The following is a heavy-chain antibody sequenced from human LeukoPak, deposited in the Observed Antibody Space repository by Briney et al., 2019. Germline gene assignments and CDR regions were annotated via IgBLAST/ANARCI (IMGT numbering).Heavy chain of an antibody. D-gene: IGHD3-3*01. CDR2: INPNSGGT. CDR1: GYTFTGYY. V-gene: IGHV1-2*02. Sequence: ASVKVSCKTSGYTFTGYYMHWVRQAPGQGLEWMGWINPNSGGTNYAQKFQGRVTMTRDTSISTAYMELSRLRSDDTAVYYCARDSGETGFRSGSYFDYWGQGTLVTVSS. J-gene: IGHJ4*02. CDR3: ARDSGETGFRSGSYFDY.